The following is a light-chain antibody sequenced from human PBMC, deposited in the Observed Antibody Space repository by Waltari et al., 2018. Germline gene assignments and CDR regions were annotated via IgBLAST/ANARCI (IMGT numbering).Light chain of an antibody. CDR3: QQSSGSPFT. J-gene: IGKJ3*01. CDR2: IAS. CDR1: RSIPSHY. Sequence: LVLTQSLGTLSLSPGERATLSGRASRSIPSHYLAWYQQRAGRAPTLLNYIASSRATGLPGWFSGSGSRTDITLTNNRLEPDDVTVYYCQQSSGSPFTFGPGTTVDI. V-gene: IGKV3-20*01.